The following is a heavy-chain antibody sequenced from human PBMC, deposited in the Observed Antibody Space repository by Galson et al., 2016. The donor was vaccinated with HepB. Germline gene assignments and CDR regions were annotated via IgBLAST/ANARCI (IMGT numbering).Heavy chain of an antibody. D-gene: IGHD3-10*01. CDR3: TRGGQGEANGDY. J-gene: IGHJ4*02. V-gene: IGHV3-11*04. CDR1: GFTFSEYY. CDR2: ISSAGTII. Sequence: SLRLSCAASGFTFSEYYMSWIRQAPGKGLDWVSSISSAGTIIFYADSVQGRLSVSRDNAKNSLYLQMNSLRAEDTALYYCTRGGQGEANGDYWGQGTLVTVSS.